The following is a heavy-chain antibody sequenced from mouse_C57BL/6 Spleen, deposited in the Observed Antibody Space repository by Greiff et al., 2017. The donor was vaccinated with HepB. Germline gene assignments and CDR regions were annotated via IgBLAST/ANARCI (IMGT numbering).Heavy chain of an antibody. CDR3: ATIRGYYYGSSPYAMDY. Sequence: QVQLKESGAELMKPGASVKLSCKATGYTFTGYWIEWVKQRPGHGLEWIGEILPGSGSTNYNEKFKGKATFTADTSSNTAYMQLSSLTTEDSAIYYCATIRGYYYGSSPYAMDYWGQGTSVTVSS. D-gene: IGHD1-1*01. CDR2: ILPGSGST. J-gene: IGHJ4*01. CDR1: GYTFTGYW. V-gene: IGHV1-9*01.